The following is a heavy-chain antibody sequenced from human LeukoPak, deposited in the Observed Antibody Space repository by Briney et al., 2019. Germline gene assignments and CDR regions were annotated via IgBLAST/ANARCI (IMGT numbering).Heavy chain of an antibody. V-gene: IGHV1-46*01. Sequence: ASVKVSCKASGYTFTGYYMHWVRQAPGQGLEWMGIINPTGGSTTYAQKFQGRVTMTTDTSASTVYMELNSLGSDDTAVYYCARAHTLPFDSFSPWGQGTLVTVSS. CDR3: ARAHTLPFDSFSP. J-gene: IGHJ5*02. D-gene: IGHD2-15*01. CDR2: INPTGGST. CDR1: GYTFTGYY.